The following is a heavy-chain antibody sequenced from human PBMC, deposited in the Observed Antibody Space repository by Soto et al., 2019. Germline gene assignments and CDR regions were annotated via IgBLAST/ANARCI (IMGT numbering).Heavy chain of an antibody. J-gene: IGHJ6*02. D-gene: IGHD2-2*01. V-gene: IGHV3-30-3*01. CDR2: ISYDGSNK. CDR3: ARDLSSTSWGYYYYGMDV. CDR1: GFTFSSYA. Sequence: QVQLVESGGGVVQPGRSLRLSCAASGFTFSSYAMHWVRQAPGKGLEWVAVISYDGSNKYYADSVKGRFTISRDNSKNTLYLQMNSLRAEDTAVYYCARDLSSTSWGYYYYGMDVWGQGTTVPVSS.